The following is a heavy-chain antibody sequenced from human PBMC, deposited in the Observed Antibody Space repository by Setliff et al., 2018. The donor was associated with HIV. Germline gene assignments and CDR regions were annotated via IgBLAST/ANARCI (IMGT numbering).Heavy chain of an antibody. CDR1: GYTFTNYA. Sequence: GASVKVSCKASGYTFTNYAMNWVRQAPGQGLELMGWINTNTGNPTYAQGFTGRFVFSLDTSDSTAYLQISSLKAEDTAVYFCARDLKRPNSNFWGGYPIPFDSWGQGTLVTVSS. J-gene: IGHJ4*02. V-gene: IGHV7-4-1*02. CDR3: ARDLKRPNSNFWGGYPIPFDS. CDR2: INTNTGNP. D-gene: IGHD3-3*01.